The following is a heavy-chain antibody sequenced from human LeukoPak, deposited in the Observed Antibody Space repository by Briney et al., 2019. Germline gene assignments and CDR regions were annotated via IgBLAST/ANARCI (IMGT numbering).Heavy chain of an antibody. CDR1: GGTFSRYS. V-gene: IGHV1-69*04. CDR3: AREGRWDCSSTSCYSWSDP. Sequence: ASVKVSCKASGGTFSRYSISWVRQAPGQGLEWMGRIIPIVGIANYAQKFQGRVTITADKSTSTAYMELSSLRSEDTAVYYCAREGRWDCSSTSCYSWSDPWGQGTLVTVSS. CDR2: IIPIVGIA. D-gene: IGHD2-2*02. J-gene: IGHJ5*02.